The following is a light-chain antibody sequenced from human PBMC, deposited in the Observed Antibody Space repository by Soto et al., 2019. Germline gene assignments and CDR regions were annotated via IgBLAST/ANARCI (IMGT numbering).Light chain of an antibody. V-gene: IGLV1-36*01. J-gene: IGLJ1*01. CDR3: EACDVSMTYV. CDR1: SSNVGNNA. Sequence: QSVLTQPPAVSGAHGQRVTICCSGRSSNVGNNAVNWYQELPGKAAKLLSYYDEMLPSWISDRFCASKSGSSASLAISGLQSDDEAEDECEACDVSMTYVFAT. CDR2: YDE.